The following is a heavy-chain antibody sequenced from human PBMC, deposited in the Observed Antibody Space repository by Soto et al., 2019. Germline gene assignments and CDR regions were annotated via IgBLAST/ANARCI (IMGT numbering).Heavy chain of an antibody. CDR1: GGSVSSGSYY. CDR2: IYYSGST. CDR3: ARVWEGGVIVISDY. Sequence: SETLSLTCTVSGGSVSSGSYYWSWIRQPPGKGLEWIGYIYYSGSTNYNPSLKSRVTISVDTSKNQFSLKLSSVTAADTAVYYCARVWEGGVIVISDYWGQGTLVTVSS. D-gene: IGHD3-16*02. V-gene: IGHV4-61*01. J-gene: IGHJ4*02.